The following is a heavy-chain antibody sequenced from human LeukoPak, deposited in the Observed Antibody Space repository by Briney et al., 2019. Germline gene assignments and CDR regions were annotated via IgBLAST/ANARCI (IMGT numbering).Heavy chain of an antibody. CDR1: GYIFTSYG. Sequence: GASVKVSCKASGYIFTSYGISWVRQAPGQGLEWMGWISAYNGNTNYAQKLQGRVTMTTDTSTSTAYMELRSLRSDDTAVYYCARERDYDILTGYYGYYYGMDVWGKGTTVTVSS. CDR2: ISAYNGNT. V-gene: IGHV1-18*04. J-gene: IGHJ6*04. CDR3: ARERDYDILTGYYGYYYGMDV. D-gene: IGHD3-9*01.